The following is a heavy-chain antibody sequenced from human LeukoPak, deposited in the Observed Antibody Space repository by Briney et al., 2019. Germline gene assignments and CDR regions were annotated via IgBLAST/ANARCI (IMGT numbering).Heavy chain of an antibody. CDR3: ARGAPAAGTRIWFDP. CDR2: IIPIFGTA. J-gene: IGHJ5*02. Sequence: GASVKVSCKASGGTFSSYAISWVRQAPGQGLEWMGGIIPIFGTANYAQKFQGRVTNTTDESTSTAYMELSSLRSEDTAVYYCARGAPAAGTRIWFDPWGQGTLVTVSS. CDR1: GGTFSSYA. V-gene: IGHV1-69*05. D-gene: IGHD6-13*01.